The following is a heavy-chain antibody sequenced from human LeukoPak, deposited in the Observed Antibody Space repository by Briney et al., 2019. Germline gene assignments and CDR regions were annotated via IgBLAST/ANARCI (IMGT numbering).Heavy chain of an antibody. CDR3: ARHWLTDPFDI. J-gene: IGHJ3*02. D-gene: IGHD6-19*01. Sequence: SETLSLTCSVSGGSISSYYWSWVRQPPGKGLEWIGYICCSGSTNYNPSLKSRVTMSLDTSKSQFSLKLSSVTAADTAVYYCARHWLTDPFDIWGQGSMLTVSS. V-gene: IGHV4-59*08. CDR1: GGSISSYY. CDR2: ICCSGST.